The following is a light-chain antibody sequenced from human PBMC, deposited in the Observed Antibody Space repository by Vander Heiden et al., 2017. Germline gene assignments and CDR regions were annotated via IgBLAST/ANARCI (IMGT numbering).Light chain of an antibody. CDR2: DVS. CDR3: CSYAGSYTLV. J-gene: IGLJ2*01. CDR1: SSDVGGDNY. Sequence: QSALTQSRSVSGSPGQSVTISCTGTSSDVGGDNYVSCYQQHPGKAPNLMIYDVSKRPAGVPDRFSGSKSGKTASLTISGLQAEDEADYHCCSYAGSYTLVFGGGTKLTVL. V-gene: IGLV2-11*01.